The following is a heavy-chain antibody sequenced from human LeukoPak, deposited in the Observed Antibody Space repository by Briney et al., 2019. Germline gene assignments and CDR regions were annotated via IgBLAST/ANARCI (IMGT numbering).Heavy chain of an antibody. CDR2: TWYDGRNN. V-gene: IGHV3-33*01. CDR3: AREVSPLYFHYGMDI. J-gene: IGHJ6*01. Sequence: GGSLRLSCAASGLACRAEIMNRVRQAPGKGLEWVAVTWYDGRNNYYAASVKGRFTISRDDSKTTVYLLMNSLRAEDTAVYYCAREVSPLYFHYGMDIWGEGTTVTVSS. D-gene: IGHD2/OR15-2a*01. CDR1: GLACRAEI.